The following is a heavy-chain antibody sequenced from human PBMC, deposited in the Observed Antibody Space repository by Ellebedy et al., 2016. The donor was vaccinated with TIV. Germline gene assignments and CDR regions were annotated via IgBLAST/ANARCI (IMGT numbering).Heavy chain of an antibody. CDR2: ISASGTNT. CDR3: SKDLYN. Sequence: GESLKISXAASGFTFRQYVMKWVRQAPGKGLEWVASISASGTNTNYADSVKGRCTLSRDNSNNTVFLHLSSLRAEDTAVYYCSKDLYNWGQGTLVTVSS. V-gene: IGHV3-23*01. J-gene: IGHJ4*02. CDR1: GFTFRQYV. D-gene: IGHD2-2*02.